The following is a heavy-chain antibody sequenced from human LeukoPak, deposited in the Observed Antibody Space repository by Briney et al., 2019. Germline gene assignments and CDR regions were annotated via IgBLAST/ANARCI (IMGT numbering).Heavy chain of an antibody. D-gene: IGHD6-13*01. CDR1: GYTFTSYD. CDR2: MNPNSGNT. CDR3: ARDWAAAGNRRLSFDY. Sequence: ASVKVSCKASGYTFTSYDINWVRQATGQGLEWMGWMNPNSGNTGYAQKFQGRVTMTRDTSTSTVYMELSSLRSEDTAVYYCARDWAAAGNRRLSFDYWGQGTLVTVSS. V-gene: IGHV1-8*01. J-gene: IGHJ4*02.